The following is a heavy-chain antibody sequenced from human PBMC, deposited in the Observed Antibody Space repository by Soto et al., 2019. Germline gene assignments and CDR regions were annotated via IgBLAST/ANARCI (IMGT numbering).Heavy chain of an antibody. CDR3: GRDLTLNWFDP. V-gene: IGHV1-18*01. CDR1: GYTFTRYG. D-gene: IGHD1-20*01. J-gene: IGHJ5*02. Sequence: ASVKLYCKASGYTFTRYGISWLRQAPRQGLEWMGWISAYNGNTNYAQKLQGRVTMTTDTSTSTAYMELRGLRSDDTAVYYCGRDLTLNWFDPWGQGTLVTVSS. CDR2: ISAYNGNT.